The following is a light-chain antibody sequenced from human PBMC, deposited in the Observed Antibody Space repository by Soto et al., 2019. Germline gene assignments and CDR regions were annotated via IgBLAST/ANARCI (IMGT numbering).Light chain of an antibody. Sequence: EIVLTQSPGSLSLSPGERATLSCRASQSVSSNYLAWYQQKPGQAPRLLIYGASSRATGIPDRFSGSGSGTDFTLTISRLETEDFAVYYCQQYGSSLYTFGQGTKLEIK. V-gene: IGKV3-20*01. J-gene: IGKJ2*01. CDR3: QQYGSSLYT. CDR1: QSVSSNY. CDR2: GAS.